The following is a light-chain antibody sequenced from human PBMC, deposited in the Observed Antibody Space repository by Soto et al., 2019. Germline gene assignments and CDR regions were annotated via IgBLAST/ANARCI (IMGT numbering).Light chain of an antibody. CDR2: DVS. J-gene: IGKJ1*01. CDR3: QQYNSYSWT. Sequence: DIQMTQSPSTLSASVGDRVTITCRASQSINNWLAWYQQKPGKAPKLLIYDVSSLESGVPSRFSGSGSGTEFSLTISSLQPDDFATYYCQQYNSYSWTFGQGTKVDI. V-gene: IGKV1-5*01. CDR1: QSINNW.